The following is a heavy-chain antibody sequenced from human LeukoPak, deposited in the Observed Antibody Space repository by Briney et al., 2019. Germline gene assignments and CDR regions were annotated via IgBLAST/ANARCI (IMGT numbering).Heavy chain of an antibody. Sequence: GSLRLSCAASGFTFSSYAMSWVRQAPGKGLEWDSAISGSGGSTYYADSVKGRFTISRDNSKNTLYLQMNSLRAEDTAVYYCATHPGIAAAGTIADLLMSSIPDYWGQGTLVTVSS. CDR1: GFTFSSYA. CDR3: ATHPGIAAAGTIADLLMSSIPDY. CDR2: ISGSGGST. D-gene: IGHD6-13*01. V-gene: IGHV3-23*01. J-gene: IGHJ4*02.